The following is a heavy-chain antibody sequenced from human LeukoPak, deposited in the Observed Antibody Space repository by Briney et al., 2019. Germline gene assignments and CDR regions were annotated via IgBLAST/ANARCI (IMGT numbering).Heavy chain of an antibody. D-gene: IGHD2-8*01. J-gene: IGHJ4*02. Sequence: ASVKVSCKTSRYTFTAYYMYWLRQAPGQGLECMGWIYPNSGATGYAQNFQGRVTMTRDTSVSTIYMELSRLRSDDTAVYYCARDGVSTTPDFDYWGQGTLVTVSS. V-gene: IGHV1-2*02. CDR1: RYTFTAYY. CDR2: IYPNSGAT. CDR3: ARDGVSTTPDFDY.